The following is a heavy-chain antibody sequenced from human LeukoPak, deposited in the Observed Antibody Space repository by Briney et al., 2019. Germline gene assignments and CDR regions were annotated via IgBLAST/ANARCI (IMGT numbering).Heavy chain of an antibody. CDR2: ISDGGSDT. V-gene: IGHV3-23*01. CDR1: GFTFSTYA. J-gene: IGHJ4*02. CDR3: AKALYGDYGRFDY. Sequence: SGGSLILSCAASGFTFSTYAMSWVRQAPGKGLDWVSTISDGGSDTHYADSVKGRFTISRDNSKNTLYLQMNSLRAEDTAVYYCAKALYGDYGRFDYWGQGTLVTVSS. D-gene: IGHD4-17*01.